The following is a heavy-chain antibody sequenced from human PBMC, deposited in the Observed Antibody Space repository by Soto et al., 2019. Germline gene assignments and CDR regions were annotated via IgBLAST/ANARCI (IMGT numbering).Heavy chain of an antibody. D-gene: IGHD6-19*01. CDR1: GGSISSGGDS. Sequence: SETLCLTFAVSGGSISSGGDSWSWIRQPPGKGLEWIGYIYHSGSTHSNPSLKSRVTLSVDTSKNQFSLKLSSVTAADTAIYYCARDHSNGWYNWFDPWGQGTLVTVSS. CDR2: IYHSGST. J-gene: IGHJ5*02. CDR3: ARDHSNGWYNWFDP. V-gene: IGHV4-30-2*05.